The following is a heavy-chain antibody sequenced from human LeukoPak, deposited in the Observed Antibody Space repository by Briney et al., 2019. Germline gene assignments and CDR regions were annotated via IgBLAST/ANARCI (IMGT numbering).Heavy chain of an antibody. D-gene: IGHD5-24*01. CDR1: GGSISSDDYC. V-gene: IGHV4-31*03. Sequence: SETLSLTCSVSGGSISSDDYCWNWIRQHPGKGLEWIGYIYYSGSTYYNPALKSRVALSVDTSKNQFSLKLSSVTAADTAVYYCARGRRWLQIGLDYWGQGTLVTVSS. J-gene: IGHJ4*02. CDR3: ARGRRWLQIGLDY. CDR2: IYYSGST.